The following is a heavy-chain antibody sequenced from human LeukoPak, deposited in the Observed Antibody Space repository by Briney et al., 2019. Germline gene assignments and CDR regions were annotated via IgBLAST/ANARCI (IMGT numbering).Heavy chain of an antibody. CDR1: GGSISSGDYY. Sequence: SQTLSLTXTVSGGSISSGDYYWSWIRQPPGKGLEWIGYIYYSGSTYYNPFLKSRVTISVDTSKNQFSLKLSSVTAADTAVYYCARATAPSSPYWPAVPLFDYWGQGTLVTVSS. CDR3: ARATAPSSPYWPAVPLFDY. V-gene: IGHV4-30-4*08. J-gene: IGHJ4*02. CDR2: IYYSGST. D-gene: IGHD2-15*01.